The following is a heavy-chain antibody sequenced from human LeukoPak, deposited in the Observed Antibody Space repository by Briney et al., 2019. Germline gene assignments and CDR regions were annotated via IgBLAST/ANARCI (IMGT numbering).Heavy chain of an antibody. Sequence: GASVKVSCKASGGTFSSYAISWVRQAPGQGLEWMGGIIPIFGTANYAQKFQGRVAITADESTSTAYMELSSLRSEDTAVYYCARGAYYYDSSGYYLDYWGQGTLVTVSS. CDR1: GGTFSSYA. D-gene: IGHD3-22*01. J-gene: IGHJ4*02. V-gene: IGHV1-69*13. CDR2: IIPIFGTA. CDR3: ARGAYYYDSSGYYLDY.